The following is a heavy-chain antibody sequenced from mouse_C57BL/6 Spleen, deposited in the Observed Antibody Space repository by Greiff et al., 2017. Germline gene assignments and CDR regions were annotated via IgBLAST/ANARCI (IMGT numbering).Heavy chain of an antibody. Sequence: QVQLQQPGAELVRPGSSVKLSCKASGYTFTSYWMHWVKQRPIQGLEWIGNIDPSDSETHYNQKFKDKATLTVDKSSSTAYMQISSLTSEDSAVYYCARDTTVGRYFDVWGTGTTVTVSS. CDR3: ARDTTVGRYFDV. CDR2: IDPSDSET. CDR1: GYTFTSYW. D-gene: IGHD1-1*01. V-gene: IGHV1-52*01. J-gene: IGHJ1*03.